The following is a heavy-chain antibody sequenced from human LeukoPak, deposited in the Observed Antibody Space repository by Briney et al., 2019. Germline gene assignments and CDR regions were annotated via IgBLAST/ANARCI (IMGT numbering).Heavy chain of an antibody. CDR3: ARDQSGFLEWPF. V-gene: IGHV3-66*02. CDR2: IYSGGST. Sequence: GGSLRLSCAASGFTVSSNYMNWVRQAPGKGLEWVSVIYSGGSTYYADSEKGRFTISRDNSKNTLYLQMNSLRAEDTAVYYCARDQSGFLEWPFWGQGTLVTVSS. CDR1: GFTVSSNY. J-gene: IGHJ4*02. D-gene: IGHD3-3*01.